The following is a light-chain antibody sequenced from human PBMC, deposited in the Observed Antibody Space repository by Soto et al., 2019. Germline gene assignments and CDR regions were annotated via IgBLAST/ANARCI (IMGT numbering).Light chain of an antibody. V-gene: IGLV1-44*01. CDR3: AAWDDGLNGVV. CDR2: SNN. Sequence: QSVLTQPPSASGTPGQRVTISCSGSSSNIGSNYVYWYQQLPGTAPKLLIFSNNQRPSGVPDRFSGSKSGTSASLAISGLQSEDEAHYYCAAWDDGLNGVVFGGGTQLTVL. J-gene: IGLJ7*01. CDR1: SSNIGSNY.